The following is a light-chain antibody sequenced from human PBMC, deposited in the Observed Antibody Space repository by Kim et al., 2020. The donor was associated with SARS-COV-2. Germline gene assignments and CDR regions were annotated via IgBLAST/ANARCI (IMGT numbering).Light chain of an antibody. CDR2: GAS. V-gene: IGKV4-1*01. CDR3: QQYYSVPVT. CDR1: QSALYSSNNRNK. J-gene: IGKJ4*01. Sequence: DIVMTQSPDSLAVSLGERATINCKSSQSALYSSNNRNKLAWYQQKPGQPPKLLIYGASTRESGVPDRFSGSGSGTDFTLTISSLQAEDVAVYYCQQYYSVPVTFGGGTKVEI.